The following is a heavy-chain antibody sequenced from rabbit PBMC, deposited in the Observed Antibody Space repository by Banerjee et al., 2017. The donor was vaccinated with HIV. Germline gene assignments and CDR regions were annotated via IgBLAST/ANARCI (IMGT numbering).Heavy chain of an antibody. Sequence: RQAPGKGLEWIACIDTASSGTTYYANWAKGRFTISKTSSTTVTLQMTSLTAADTATYFCARSDGSYAYAFAPRGQGTLVTVS. D-gene: IGHD6-1*01. CDR3: ARSDGSYAYAFAP. CDR2: IDTASSGTT. J-gene: IGHJ2*01. V-gene: IGHV1S40*01.